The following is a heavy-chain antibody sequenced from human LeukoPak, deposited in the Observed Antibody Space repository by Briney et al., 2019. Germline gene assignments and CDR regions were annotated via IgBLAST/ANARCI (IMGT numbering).Heavy chain of an antibody. Sequence: ASVKVSCKPSGYSFTGYSMHWVRQAPGQGLEWMGWINPNSGGTNYAQKFQGRVTMTRDTSISTAYMELSRLRSDDTAVFYCAREEVIAAAGPTLDYWGQGALVTVSS. J-gene: IGHJ4*02. CDR3: AREEVIAAAGPTLDY. CDR2: INPNSGGT. V-gene: IGHV1-2*02. CDR1: GYSFTGYS. D-gene: IGHD6-13*01.